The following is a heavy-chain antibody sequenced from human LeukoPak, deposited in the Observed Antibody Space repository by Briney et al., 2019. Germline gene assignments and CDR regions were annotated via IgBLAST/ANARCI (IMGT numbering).Heavy chain of an antibody. CDR1: RFTFSSYC. J-gene: IGHJ4*02. CDR2: INTDGSST. D-gene: IGHD3-3*01. V-gene: IGHV3-74*01. Sequence: GGSLRLSCAASRFTFSSYCMHWVCQAPGKGLVWVSRINTDGSSTSYADSVKGRFTISRDNAKNTLYLQMNSLRAEDTAVYYCARAKGIFDPFDYWGQGTLVTVSS. CDR3: ARAKGIFDPFDY.